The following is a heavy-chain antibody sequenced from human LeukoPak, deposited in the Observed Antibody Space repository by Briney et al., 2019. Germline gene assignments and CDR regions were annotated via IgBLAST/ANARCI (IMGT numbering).Heavy chain of an antibody. D-gene: IGHD5-18*01. CDR3: ARRRIQLWEGVEWYFDL. V-gene: IGHV3-33*01. J-gene: IGHJ2*01. Sequence: PGGSLRLSCAASGFTFSSYGMHWVRQAPGKGLEWVAVIWYDGSNKYYADSVKGRFTTSRDNSKNTLYLQMNSLRAEDTAVYYCARRRIQLWEGVEWYFDLWGRGTLVTVSS. CDR1: GFTFSSYG. CDR2: IWYDGSNK.